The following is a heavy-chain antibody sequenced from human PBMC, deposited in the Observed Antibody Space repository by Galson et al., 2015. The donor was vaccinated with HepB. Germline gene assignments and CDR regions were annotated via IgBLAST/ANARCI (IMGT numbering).Heavy chain of an antibody. V-gene: IGHV1-69*13. CDR3: ARYLVGATDYYYGMDV. D-gene: IGHD1-26*01. Sequence: SVKVSCKASGGTFSSYAISWVRQAPGQGLEWMGGIIPIFGTANYAQKFQGRVTITADESTSTAYMELSSLRSEDTAVYYCARYLVGATDYYYGMDVWGQGTTVTVSS. J-gene: IGHJ6*02. CDR1: GGTFSSYA. CDR2: IIPIFGTA.